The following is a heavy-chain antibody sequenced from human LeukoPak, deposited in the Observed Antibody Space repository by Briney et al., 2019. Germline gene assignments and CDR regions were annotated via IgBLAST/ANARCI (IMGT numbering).Heavy chain of an antibody. CDR1: GFSFSTYN. V-gene: IGHV3-21*01. D-gene: IGHD4-17*01. CDR3: ARGHTAVTRHFDF. CDR2: VSSSGSYI. J-gene: IGHJ4*02. Sequence: GGSLRLSCAASGFSFSTYNMNWVRQSPGKGLECISSVSSSGSYIYYIDSVKGRFTISRDNAKNSLYLDMNSLRAEDTAVYYCARGHTAVTRHFDFWGQGTLVTVSS.